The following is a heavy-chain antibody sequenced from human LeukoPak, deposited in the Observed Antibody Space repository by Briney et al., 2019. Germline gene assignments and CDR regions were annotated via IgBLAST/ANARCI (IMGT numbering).Heavy chain of an antibody. J-gene: IGHJ4*02. CDR1: GGTFSSYA. D-gene: IGHD3-10*01. V-gene: IGHV1-69*06. Sequence: ASVKVSCKASGGTFSSYAISWVRQAPGQGLEWMGGIIPIFGTANYAQKFQGRVTITADKSTSTAYMELSSLRSEDTAVYYCAVARGLTDPLDFWGQGTLVTVSS. CDR2: IIPIFGTA. CDR3: AVARGLTDPLDF.